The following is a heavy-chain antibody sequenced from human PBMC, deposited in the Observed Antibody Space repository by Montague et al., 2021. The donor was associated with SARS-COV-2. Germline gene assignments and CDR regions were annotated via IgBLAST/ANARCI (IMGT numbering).Heavy chain of an antibody. D-gene: IGHD3-10*01. Sequence: PGLVKPTQTLTLTCTFSGFSLSTSGMCVSWIRQPPGKALEWLARIDWDGDKYYSTSLKTRLTISKDTSKNQVVLTMTNMDPVDTATYYCARTAGTDYTGYYYYAMDVWGQGTTVTVSS. CDR2: IDWDGDK. CDR3: ARTAGTDYTGYYYYAMDV. V-gene: IGHV2-70*11. CDR1: GFSLSTSGMC. J-gene: IGHJ6*02.